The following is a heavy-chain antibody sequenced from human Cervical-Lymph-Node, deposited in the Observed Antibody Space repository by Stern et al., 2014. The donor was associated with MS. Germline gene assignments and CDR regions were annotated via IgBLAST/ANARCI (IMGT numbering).Heavy chain of an antibody. CDR1: GFTFSSYD. Sequence: EVQLVESGGGLVQPGGSLRLSCAASGFTFSSYDMHWVRQATGKGLEWVSAIGTAGDTYYPASVWGRFTISRENAKNSLYLQMNSLRAGDTAVYYCARALNGDFDYWGQGTLVTVSS. D-gene: IGHD7-27*01. CDR2: IGTAGDT. V-gene: IGHV3-13*01. CDR3: ARALNGDFDY. J-gene: IGHJ4*02.